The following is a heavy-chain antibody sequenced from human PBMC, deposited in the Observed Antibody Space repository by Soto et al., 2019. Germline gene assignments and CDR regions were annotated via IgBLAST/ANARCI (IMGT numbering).Heavy chain of an antibody. CDR2: IYYSGST. Sequence: SETLSLTCTVSGGSVSSGSDYWSWIRQPPGKGLEWIGYIYYSGSTNYNPSLKSRVTISVDTSKNQFSLKLSSVTAADTAVYYCARDRLGYCSGGSCSHPYYYYGMDVWAKGPRSPSP. D-gene: IGHD2-15*01. V-gene: IGHV4-61*01. CDR3: ARDRLGYCSGGSCSHPYYYYGMDV. J-gene: IGHJ6*02. CDR1: GGSVSSGSDY.